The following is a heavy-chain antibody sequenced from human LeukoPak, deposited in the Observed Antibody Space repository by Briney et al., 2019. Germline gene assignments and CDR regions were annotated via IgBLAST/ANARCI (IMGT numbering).Heavy chain of an antibody. V-gene: IGHV1-46*01. CDR2: INPSGDST. J-gene: IGHJ4*01. CDR1: GYTFTSHY. Sequence: GASVKVSCKASGYTFTSHYLHWVRQAPGQGLEWMGIINPSGDSTIYAQKFQGRVTMTRDTSTSTVYMELSSLRSEDTAVYYCARAGGGPPEYYFDSSGYFQYWGLEPWSPSPQ. CDR3: ARAGGGPPEYYFDSSGYFQY. D-gene: IGHD3-22*01.